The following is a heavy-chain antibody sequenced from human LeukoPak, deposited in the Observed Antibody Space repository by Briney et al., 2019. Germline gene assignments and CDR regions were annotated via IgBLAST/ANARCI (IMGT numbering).Heavy chain of an antibody. J-gene: IGHJ6*03. CDR1: GFSVSDNG. Sequence: GGSLRLSCAASGFSVSDNGMSWVRQAPGKGLEWVSGIVGGDGGTYYADSVKGRFIISRDNSKNTLYVQMNSLRAEDTAVYYCARGALYYMDVWGKGTTVTISS. CDR3: ARGALYYMDV. CDR2: IVGGDGGT. V-gene: IGHV3-23*01.